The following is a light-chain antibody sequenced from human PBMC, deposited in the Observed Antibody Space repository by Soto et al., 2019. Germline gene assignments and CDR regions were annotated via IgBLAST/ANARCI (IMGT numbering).Light chain of an antibody. CDR1: GSDVGTYNF. J-gene: IGLJ2*01. Sequence: QSALTQPASVSGSPGQSITISCTGTGSDVGTYNFVSWYQQHPGKAPKLMIFEVTNRPLGVSDRFSGSKSGNTASLTISGLQAEDEADYYCSSYTSGSAVVIFGGGTKVTVL. V-gene: IGLV2-14*01. CDR3: SSYTSGSAVVI. CDR2: EVT.